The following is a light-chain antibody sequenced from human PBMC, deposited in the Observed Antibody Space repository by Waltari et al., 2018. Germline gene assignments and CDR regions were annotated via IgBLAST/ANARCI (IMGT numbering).Light chain of an antibody. CDR1: QTVLYTPNNKNY. V-gene: IGKV4-1*01. Sequence: DIVMTQSPDSLAVYLGERVTSTCKSSQTVLYTPNNKNYLAFYQQKPGQPPQLLIYWASTREAGVPDRFSGSGSGTDFILTIHSLQAEDVSVYYCQQYARIPRTFGLGTKVEIK. J-gene: IGKJ1*01. CDR2: WAS. CDR3: QQYARIPRT.